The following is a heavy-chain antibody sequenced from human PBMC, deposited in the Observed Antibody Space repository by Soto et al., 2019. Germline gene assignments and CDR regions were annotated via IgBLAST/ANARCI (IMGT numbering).Heavy chain of an antibody. D-gene: IGHD5-12*01. CDR1: GYTFTSNS. Sequence: QVQLVQSGSELRKPGASVKVSCKASGYTFTSNSITWVRQAPGQGLEWMGWISTSSGNTKFAQKFQGRVTLTTDTSTSTAYMELTSLRSDDTAVYYCARGGGYAVDDWGQGTLVTVST. CDR2: ISTSSGNT. V-gene: IGHV1-18*04. J-gene: IGHJ4*02. CDR3: ARGGGYAVDD.